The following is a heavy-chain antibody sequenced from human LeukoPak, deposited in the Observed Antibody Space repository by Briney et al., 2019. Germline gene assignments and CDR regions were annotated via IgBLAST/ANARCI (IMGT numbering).Heavy chain of an antibody. D-gene: IGHD3-22*01. V-gene: IGHV3-74*01. CDR3: ARDPRGPTGYDSSARDTFEC. CDR1: GFTFGSYW. CDR2: INSDGSRI. J-gene: IGHJ4*02. Sequence: GGSLRLSCAASGFTFGSYWMHWVRQAPGKGLVWVSRINSDGSRINYADSVKVRFAISRDNSKSTLYLQVNSLRGEDTAVYYCARDPRGPTGYDSSARDTFECWGQGTLVTVSS.